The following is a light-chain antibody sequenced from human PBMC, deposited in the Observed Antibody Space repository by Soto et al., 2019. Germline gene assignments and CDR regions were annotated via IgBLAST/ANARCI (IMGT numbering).Light chain of an antibody. V-gene: IGKV3-20*01. J-gene: IGKJ3*01. CDR2: GAS. CDR1: QSVRSSY. Sequence: EIVLTQSPGTLSLSPGERATLNCRASQSVRSSYLAWYQQQPGQAPRLLIHGASRRDTGIPGRFSCSGSGTDFTLTISRLEPEDFAVYYCQQYGRSPFTFGPGTKVDIK. CDR3: QQYGRSPFT.